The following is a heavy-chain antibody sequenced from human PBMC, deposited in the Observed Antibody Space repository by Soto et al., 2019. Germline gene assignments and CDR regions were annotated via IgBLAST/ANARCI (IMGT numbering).Heavy chain of an antibody. Sequence: PSETLSLTGTVRGGSISHYWRWIRQPAGRGLEWIGRIYTSGSTNYNPSLKSRVTMSIDTSKKQFSLKLTSVTAADTAVYFCARGIVDFWSGRHYFEHWGQGNLGTAS. CDR2: IYTSGST. CDR3: ARGIVDFWSGRHYFEH. D-gene: IGHD3-3*01. J-gene: IGHJ4*02. CDR1: GGSISHY. V-gene: IGHV4-4*07.